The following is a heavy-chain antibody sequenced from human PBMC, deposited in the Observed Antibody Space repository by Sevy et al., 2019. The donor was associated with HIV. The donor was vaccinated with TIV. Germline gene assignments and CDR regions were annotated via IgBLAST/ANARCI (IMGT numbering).Heavy chain of an antibody. D-gene: IGHD2-2*01. J-gene: IGHJ6*03. CDR1: GFTFSSYA. Sequence: GESLKISCAASGFTFSSYAMHWVRQAPGKGLEWVAVISYDGSNKYYADSVKGRFTISRDNSKNTLYLQMNSLRAEDTAVYYCARVGLDIVVVPAAKRDDYYYYMDVWGKGTTVTVSS. CDR2: ISYDGSNK. V-gene: IGHV3-30-3*01. CDR3: ARVGLDIVVVPAAKRDDYYYYMDV.